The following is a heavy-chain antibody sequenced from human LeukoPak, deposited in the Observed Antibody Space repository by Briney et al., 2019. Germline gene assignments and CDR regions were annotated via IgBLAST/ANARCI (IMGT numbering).Heavy chain of an antibody. J-gene: IGHJ4*02. CDR2: MYPGDSDT. D-gene: IGHD4-17*01. CDR3: ARGDYGDFRVFYTLFDY. Sequence: GESLKISCKGSGYTFTNYWIGWVRQIPGKGLELMGIMYPGDSDTRYSPSFQGQVTISADKSISTAYLQWSSLKASDTAMYYCARGDYGDFRVFYTLFDYWGQGTLVTVSS. V-gene: IGHV5-51*01. CDR1: GYTFTNYW.